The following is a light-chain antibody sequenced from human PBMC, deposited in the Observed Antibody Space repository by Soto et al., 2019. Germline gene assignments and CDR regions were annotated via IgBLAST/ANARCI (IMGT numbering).Light chain of an antibody. CDR2: TDN. CDR1: NSNIGRHT. Sequence: QSVLTQPPSASGTPGQRVTISCSGSNSNIGRHTVNWYQQLPGTAPKLLIYTDNQRPSGVPDRFSDSKSGTSASLAISGLQSEDEAEYYCAAWDDSLRAWVFGGGTKLTVL. V-gene: IGLV1-44*01. CDR3: AAWDDSLRAWV. J-gene: IGLJ3*02.